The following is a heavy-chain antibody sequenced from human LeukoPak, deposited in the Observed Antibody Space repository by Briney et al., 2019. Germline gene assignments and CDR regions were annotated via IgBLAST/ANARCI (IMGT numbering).Heavy chain of an antibody. J-gene: IGHJ4*02. Sequence: SETLSLTCTVSGGFISSYYWSWIRQPPGKGLEWIGYIYYSGSTNYNPSLKSRVTISVDTSKNQFSLKLSSVTAADTAVYYCARRDIVVIVSASDYWGQGTLVTVSS. V-gene: IGHV4-59*12. CDR2: IYYSGST. CDR3: ARRDIVVIVSASDY. D-gene: IGHD2-15*01. CDR1: GGFISSYY.